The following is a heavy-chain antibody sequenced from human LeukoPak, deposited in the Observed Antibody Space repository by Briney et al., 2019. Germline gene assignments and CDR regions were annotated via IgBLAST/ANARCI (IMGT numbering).Heavy chain of an antibody. J-gene: IGHJ4*02. D-gene: IGHD6-13*01. Sequence: GGSLRLSCAASGFTFSSYEMNWVRQAPGMGLEWVSYISSSGSTIYYADSVKGRFTISRDNAKNSLYLQMNSLRAEDTAVYYCARGAGSRWIRSPRYFDYWRQGTLVTVSS. CDR2: ISSSGSTI. CDR1: GFTFSSYE. V-gene: IGHV3-48*03. CDR3: ARGAGSRWIRSPRYFDY.